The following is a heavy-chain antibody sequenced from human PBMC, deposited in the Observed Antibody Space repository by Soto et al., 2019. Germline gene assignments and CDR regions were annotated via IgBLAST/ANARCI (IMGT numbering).Heavy chain of an antibody. CDR3: ARAPGVANFDY. Sequence: SETLSLTCTVSGGSISSYYWSWIRQPPGKGLEWIGYIYYSGSTNYNPSLKSRVTISVDTSKNQFSLKLSSVTAADTAVYYCARAPGVANFDYWGQGTLVTVSS. J-gene: IGHJ4*02. D-gene: IGHD5-12*01. CDR2: IYYSGST. CDR1: GGSISSYY. V-gene: IGHV4-59*01.